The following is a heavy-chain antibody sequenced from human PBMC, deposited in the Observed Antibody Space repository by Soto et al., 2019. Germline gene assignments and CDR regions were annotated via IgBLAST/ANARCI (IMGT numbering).Heavy chain of an antibody. Sequence: SETLSLTCAVYGGSFSGYYWSWIRQPPGKGLEWIGRINHSGSTNYNPSLKSRVTISVDKSKNQFSLKLMSLSAADTAVYYCGRLEGLATISYYFDYWGQGALVTVSS. V-gene: IGHV4-34*01. CDR1: GGSFSGYY. D-gene: IGHD3-9*01. CDR2: INHSGST. CDR3: GRLEGLATISYYFDY. J-gene: IGHJ4*02.